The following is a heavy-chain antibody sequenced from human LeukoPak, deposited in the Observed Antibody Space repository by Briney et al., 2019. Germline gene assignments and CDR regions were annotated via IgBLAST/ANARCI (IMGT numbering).Heavy chain of an antibody. Sequence: AASVKVSCKASGYTFTGYYMHWVRQAPGQGLEWMGWVNPNSGNTGYAQKFQGRVTMTRNTSISTAYMELSSLRSEDTAVYYCARRDYYGSGSYPYYYQNHMDVWGKGTTVTITS. CDR2: VNPNSGNT. CDR1: GYTFTGYY. CDR3: ARRDYYGSGSYPYYYQNHMDV. J-gene: IGHJ6*03. D-gene: IGHD3-10*01. V-gene: IGHV1-8*02.